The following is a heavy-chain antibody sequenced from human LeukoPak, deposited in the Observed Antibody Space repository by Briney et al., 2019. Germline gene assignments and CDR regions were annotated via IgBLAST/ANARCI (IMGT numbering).Heavy chain of an antibody. CDR3: ASLSGSAVTTSRVLHY. CDR1: GITFTSYA. Sequence: GGSLRLSCAASGITFTSYAMTWLRQAPGKGVEWVSAISDSGGDTEYADSVKGRFTISRDNSRNTLFLQMNSLRAEDTALYYYASLSGSAVTTSRVLHYWGQGTLVTVSA. CDR2: ISDSGGDT. D-gene: IGHD1-1*01. V-gene: IGHV3-23*01. J-gene: IGHJ4*02.